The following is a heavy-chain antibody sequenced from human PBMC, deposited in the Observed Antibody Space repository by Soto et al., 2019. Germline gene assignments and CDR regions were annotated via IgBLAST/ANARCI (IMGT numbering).Heavy chain of an antibody. Sequence: SETLSLTCVVSGGSLSSYYWSWIRQPPGKGLEWIGYIYYSGSTNYNPSLKSRVTISVDTSKNQFSLKLSSVTAADTAVYYCARRPAAEAFDIWGQGTMVTVSS. CDR2: IYYSGST. D-gene: IGHD6-13*01. CDR3: ARRPAAEAFDI. V-gene: IGHV4-59*08. CDR1: GGSLSSYY. J-gene: IGHJ3*02.